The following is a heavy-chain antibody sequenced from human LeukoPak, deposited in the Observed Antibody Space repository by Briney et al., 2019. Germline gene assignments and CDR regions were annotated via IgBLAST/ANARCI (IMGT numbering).Heavy chain of an antibody. Sequence: PGGSLRLSCAASGFTVSSNYMSWVRQAPGKGLEWVSVIYSGGSTYYADSVKGRFTISRDNSKNTLYLQMNSLRAEDTAVYYCARSLHCGGDCYDYYFDYWGQGTLVTVSS. CDR2: IYSGGST. V-gene: IGHV3-66*01. J-gene: IGHJ4*02. CDR1: GFTVSSNY. CDR3: ARSLHCGGDCYDYYFDY. D-gene: IGHD2-21*02.